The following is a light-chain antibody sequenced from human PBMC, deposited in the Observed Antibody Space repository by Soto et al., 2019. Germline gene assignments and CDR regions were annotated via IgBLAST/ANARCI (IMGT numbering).Light chain of an antibody. CDR3: HQYGSSPLT. Sequence: EIVLTQSPDTLSLSPGERATLSCRASQSVSSSYLAWYQQTPGQAPRLLIYAASSRATGIPDRFSGSGSGTDFTLTISRLEPEDCALYYCHQYGSSPLTFGQGTKVEIK. CDR1: QSVSSSY. J-gene: IGKJ1*01. V-gene: IGKV3-20*01. CDR2: AAS.